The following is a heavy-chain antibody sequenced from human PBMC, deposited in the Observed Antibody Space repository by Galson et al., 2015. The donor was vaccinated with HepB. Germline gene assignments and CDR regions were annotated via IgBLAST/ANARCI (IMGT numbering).Heavy chain of an antibody. D-gene: IGHD5-18*01. CDR2: IYHSGST. CDR3: ARSAMAPHGVLYCDS. CDR1: GGSISSNNW. J-gene: IGHJ4*02. V-gene: IGHV4-4*02. Sequence: ETLSLTCAVSGGSISSNNWWSWVRQSPGRGLEWIGEIYHSGSTSYSPSLKSRVTMSVDKSKNQFSLKLSSVTAADTAVYYCARSAMAPHGVLYCDSWGQGAPVTVSS.